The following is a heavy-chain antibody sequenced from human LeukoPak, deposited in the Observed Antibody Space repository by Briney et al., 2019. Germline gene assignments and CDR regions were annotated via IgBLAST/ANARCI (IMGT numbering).Heavy chain of an antibody. CDR2: INHSGST. CDR3: ASTDVITMVRGVILTDPYFDY. V-gene: IGHV4-34*01. CDR1: GGSFSGYY. D-gene: IGHD3-10*01. J-gene: IGHJ4*02. Sequence: SETLSLTCAVYGGSFSGYYWSWIRQPPGKGLEWIGEINHSGSTNYNPSLKSRVTISVDTSKNQFSLKLSSVTAADTAVYYCASTDVITMVRGVILTDPYFDYWGQGTLVTVSS.